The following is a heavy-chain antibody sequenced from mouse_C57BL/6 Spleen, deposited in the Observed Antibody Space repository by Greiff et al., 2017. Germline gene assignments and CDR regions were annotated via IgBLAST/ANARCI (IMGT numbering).Heavy chain of an antibody. CDR3: ARALYDGYRYFDV. J-gene: IGHJ1*03. CDR2: INPNNGGT. CDR1: GYTFTDYN. Sequence: EVKLMESGPELVKPGASVKIPCKASGYTFTDYNMDWVKQSHGKSLEWIGDINPNNGGTIYNQKFKGKATLTVDKSSSTAYMELRSLTSEDTAVYYCARALYDGYRYFDVWGTGTTVTVSS. D-gene: IGHD2-3*01. V-gene: IGHV1-18*01.